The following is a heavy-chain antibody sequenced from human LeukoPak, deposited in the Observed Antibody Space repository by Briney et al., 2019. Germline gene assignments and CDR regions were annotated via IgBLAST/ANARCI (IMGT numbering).Heavy chain of an antibody. CDR3: ARHLIYYDSSSYPGDF. CDR1: GGSISSYY. J-gene: IGHJ4*02. CDR2: IYYSGST. V-gene: IGHV4-59*08. D-gene: IGHD3-22*01. Sequence: SETLSLTCTVSGGSISSYYWSWIRQPPGKGLEWIGYIYYSGSTNYNPSLKSRVTISVDTSKNQFSLKLSSVTAADTAVYYCARHLIYYDSSSYPGDFWGQGTLVTVSS.